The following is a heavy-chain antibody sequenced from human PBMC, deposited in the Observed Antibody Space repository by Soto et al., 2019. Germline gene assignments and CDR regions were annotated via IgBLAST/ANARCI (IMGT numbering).Heavy chain of an antibody. CDR3: VRDRDLGGDMAHGDL. CDR2: ITVVTGNT. V-gene: IGHV3-48*02. Sequence: QLVASGGDLVQPGGSLRLSCEASGFRMSGYSMCWVRQSAGKGLEWLAYITVVTGNTRYADSVKGRFTISADRGRNSVLLQLNSLRDEDTAVYYCVRDRDLGGDMAHGDLWGQGTLVTVSS. CDR1: GFRMSGYS. D-gene: IGHD2-21*01. J-gene: IGHJ4*01.